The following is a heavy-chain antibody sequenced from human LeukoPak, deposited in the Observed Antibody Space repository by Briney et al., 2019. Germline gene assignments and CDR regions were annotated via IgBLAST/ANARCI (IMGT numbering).Heavy chain of an antibody. CDR2: ITTNGDST. V-gene: IGHV3-64D*06. CDR1: GFTFSSYA. J-gene: IGHJ4*02. CDR3: VKVLGRFYTPFDC. D-gene: IGHD2-2*02. Sequence: PGGSLRLSCSASGFTFSSYAMHWVRQAPGKGLEYVSAITTNGDSTFYADSVKGRFTISRDNSKNTLYLQMSSLRAEDTAVYYCVKVLGRFYTPFDCWGQGTLVTVSS.